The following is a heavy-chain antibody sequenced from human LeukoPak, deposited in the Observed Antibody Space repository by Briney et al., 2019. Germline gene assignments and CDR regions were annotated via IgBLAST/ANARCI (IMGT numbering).Heavy chain of an antibody. J-gene: IGHJ4*02. V-gene: IGHV4-4*07. CDR2: IHTSGSA. CDR1: GSSFNSYY. CDR3: ARDIVYLIDEDYG. Sequence: PSGTLSLTCTVSGSSFNSYYWSWIRQPAGKGLEWIGRIHTSGSADYSPSLQSRVTISVDMSKKEFSLKLTSVTAADTAVYYCARDIVYLIDEDYGWGQGTLVTVSS. D-gene: IGHD4-17*01.